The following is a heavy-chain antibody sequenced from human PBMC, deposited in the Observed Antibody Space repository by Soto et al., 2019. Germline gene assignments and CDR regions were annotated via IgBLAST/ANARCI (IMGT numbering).Heavy chain of an antibody. D-gene: IGHD6-6*01. V-gene: IGHV5-51*01. CDR2: IYPGDSDT. CDR1: GYSFTSYW. Sequence: GESLKISCKGSGYSFTSYWSGWVRQMPGKGLEWMGIIYPGDSDTRYSPSFQGQVTISADKSISTAYLQWSSLKASDTAMYYCAKQPEYSSSSPYYGMDVWGQGTTVTVSS. CDR3: AKQPEYSSSSPYYGMDV. J-gene: IGHJ6*02.